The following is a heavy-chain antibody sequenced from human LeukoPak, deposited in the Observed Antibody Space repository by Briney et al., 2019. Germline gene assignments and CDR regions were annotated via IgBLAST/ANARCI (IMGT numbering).Heavy chain of an antibody. J-gene: IGHJ4*02. D-gene: IGHD5-12*01. CDR1: GFTFNNYG. CDR2: ISYDGRNK. V-gene: IGHV3-30*03. Sequence: GGSLRLSCAASGFTFNNYGMHWVRQAPGKGLEWVAVISYDGRNKHYPDSVKGRFTISRDNAKNSLYLQMNSLRAEDTAMYYCARGRYSGTTYYFDYWGQGTLVTVSS. CDR3: ARGRYSGTTYYFDY.